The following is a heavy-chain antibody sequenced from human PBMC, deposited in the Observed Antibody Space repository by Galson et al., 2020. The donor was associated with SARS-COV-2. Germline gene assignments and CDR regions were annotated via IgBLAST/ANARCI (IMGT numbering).Heavy chain of an antibody. CDR2: IYTSGST. J-gene: IGHJ5*02. CDR3: ARDHRRSGHEIAARPWVDWFDP. V-gene: IGHV4-4*07. D-gene: IGHD6-6*01. Sequence: SETLSLTCTVSGGSISSYYWSWIRQPAGKGLEWIGRIYTSGSTNYNPSLKSRVTMSVDTSKNQFSLKLSSVTAADTAVYYCARDHRRSGHEIAARPWVDWFDPWGQGTLVTVSS. CDR1: GGSISSYY.